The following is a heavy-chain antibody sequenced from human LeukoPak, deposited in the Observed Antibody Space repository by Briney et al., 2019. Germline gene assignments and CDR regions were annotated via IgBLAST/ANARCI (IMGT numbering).Heavy chain of an antibody. Sequence: PGGSLRLSCAASGFTFSSYWMSWVRQAPGKGLEWVANIKPDGSERYYVDAVKGRLTISRDNAKNSVYLQMKSLRAEDTAVYYCARDKFGGTDYWGQGTLVTVSS. CDR2: IKPDGSER. CDR3: ARDKFGGTDY. V-gene: IGHV3-7*01. CDR1: GFTFSSYW. D-gene: IGHD3-16*01. J-gene: IGHJ4*02.